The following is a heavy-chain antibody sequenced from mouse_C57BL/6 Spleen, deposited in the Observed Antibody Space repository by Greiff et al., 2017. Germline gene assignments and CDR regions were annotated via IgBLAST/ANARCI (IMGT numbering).Heavy chain of an antibody. CDR1: GYAFSSSW. D-gene: IGHD1-1*01. Sequence: VKLQESGPELVKPGASVKISCKASGYAFSSSWMNWVKQRPGKGLEWIGRIYPGDGDTNYNGKFKGKATLTADKSSSTAYMQLSSLTSEDSAVYFCARTSYYGSLYYYAMDYWGQGTSVTVSS. V-gene: IGHV1-82*01. J-gene: IGHJ4*01. CDR3: ARTSYYGSLYYYAMDY. CDR2: IYPGDGDT.